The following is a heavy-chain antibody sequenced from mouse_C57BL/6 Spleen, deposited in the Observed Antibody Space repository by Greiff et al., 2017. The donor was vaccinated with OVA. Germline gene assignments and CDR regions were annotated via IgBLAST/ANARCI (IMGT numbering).Heavy chain of an antibody. J-gene: IGHJ4*01. CDR1: GYSFTGYY. V-gene: IGHV1-42*01. CDR2: INPSTGGT. Sequence: VQLKESGPELVKPGASVKISCKASGYSFTGYYMNWVKQSPEKSLEWIGEINPSTGGTTYNQKFKAKATLTVDKSSSTAYMQLKSLTSEDSAVYYCARITTVDYYAMDYWGQGTSVTVSS. D-gene: IGHD1-1*01. CDR3: ARITTVDYYAMDY.